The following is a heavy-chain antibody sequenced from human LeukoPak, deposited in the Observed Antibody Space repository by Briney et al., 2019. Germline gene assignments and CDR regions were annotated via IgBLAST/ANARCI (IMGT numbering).Heavy chain of an antibody. D-gene: IGHD2-2*01. Sequence: PSETLSLTCTVSGGSISSGDYYWSWIRQPPGKGLEWIGYIYYSGSTYYNPSLKSRVTISVDTSKNQFSLKLSSVTAADTAVYYCARAGADIVVVPAAIYWFDPWGQGTLVTVSS. V-gene: IGHV4-30-4*01. J-gene: IGHJ5*02. CDR3: ARAGADIVVVPAAIYWFDP. CDR1: GGSISSGDYY. CDR2: IYYSGST.